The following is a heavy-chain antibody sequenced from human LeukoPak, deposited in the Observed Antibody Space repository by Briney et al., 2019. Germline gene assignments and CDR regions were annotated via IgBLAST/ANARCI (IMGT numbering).Heavy chain of an antibody. CDR1: GGSFSGYY. Sequence: PSETLSLTCGVYGGSFSGYYWSWIRQPPGKGLEWIGEINHSGSTNYNPSLKSRVTISVDTSKNQFSLKLSSVTAADTATYYCARWEPYYDFWSGYRAGFDPWGQGTLVTVSS. J-gene: IGHJ5*02. D-gene: IGHD3-3*01. V-gene: IGHV4-34*01. CDR3: ARWEPYYDFWSGYRAGFDP. CDR2: INHSGST.